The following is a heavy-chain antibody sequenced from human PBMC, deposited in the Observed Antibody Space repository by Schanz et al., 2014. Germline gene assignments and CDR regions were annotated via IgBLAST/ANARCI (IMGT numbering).Heavy chain of an antibody. Sequence: EVQLLESGGGLVQPGGSLRLSCAASGFTFSSYAMSWVRQAPGKGLEWVSAISGSGGDTYYADSVKGRFTISRDNSKNTLYLQMNSLIVEDTAVYYCAKEGTVVSGSPRDYWGRGTLVTVSS. V-gene: IGHV3-23*01. CDR2: ISGSGGDT. D-gene: IGHD3-10*01. CDR1: GFTFSSYA. CDR3: AKEGTVVSGSPRDY. J-gene: IGHJ4*02.